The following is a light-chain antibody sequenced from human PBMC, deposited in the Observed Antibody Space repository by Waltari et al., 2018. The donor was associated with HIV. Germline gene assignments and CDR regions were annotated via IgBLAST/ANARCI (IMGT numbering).Light chain of an antibody. J-gene: IGLJ2*01. CDR2: DDS. V-gene: IGLV3-21*02. CDR1: TIGSKS. Sequence: SYVLTQPPSVSVAPGQTARVSCGGNTIGSKSVHWYQPRSGQSPVLVVFDDSDRPAGIPDRVSGSNCANTATMTICRVEAVEEADYYCQVWQSSGDHLTVLFGGGTKVTVL. CDR3: QVWQSSGDHLTVL.